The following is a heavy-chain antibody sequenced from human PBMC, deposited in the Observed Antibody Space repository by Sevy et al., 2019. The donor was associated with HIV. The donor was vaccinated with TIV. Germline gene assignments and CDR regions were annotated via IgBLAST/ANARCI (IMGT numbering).Heavy chain of an antibody. D-gene: IGHD1-7*01. Sequence: GGSLRLSCAASGFTFSSYGMHWVCQAPGKGLEWVAVIWYDGSNKYYADSVKGRFTISRDNSKNTLYLQMNSLRAEDTAVYYCARDHLFGITGTDNFDYWGQGTLVTVSS. J-gene: IGHJ4*02. CDR1: GFTFSSYG. V-gene: IGHV3-33*01. CDR3: ARDHLFGITGTDNFDY. CDR2: IWYDGSNK.